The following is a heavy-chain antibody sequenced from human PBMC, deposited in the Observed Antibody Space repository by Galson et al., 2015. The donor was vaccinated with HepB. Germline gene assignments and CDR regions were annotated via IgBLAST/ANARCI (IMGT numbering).Heavy chain of an antibody. V-gene: IGHV4-4*07. J-gene: IGHJ4*02. CDR3: ARVFGGNALDF. CDR1: GSSISSYY. Sequence: ETLSLACTVSGSSISSYYWSWIRQPAGRGLEWIGRVYKSGSTYYNPSLKSRVTLSIDTSKNHFSLTLTSVTAADTAVYYCARVFGGNALDFWGQGILVTVSS. D-gene: IGHD4-23*01. CDR2: VYKSGST.